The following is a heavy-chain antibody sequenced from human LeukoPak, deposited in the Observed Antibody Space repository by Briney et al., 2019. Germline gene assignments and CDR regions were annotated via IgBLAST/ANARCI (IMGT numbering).Heavy chain of an antibody. D-gene: IGHD6-13*01. CDR3: ARGGYSSSWYPPPWFDP. CDR2: ISSSSSYV. V-gene: IGHV3-21*01. Sequence: PGGSLRLSCAASGFTFSSYSMNWVRQAPGKGLEWVSSISSSSSYVYYADSVKGRFTISRDNAKNSLYLHMNSLRAEDTAVYYCARGGYSSSWYPPPWFDPWGQEPWSPSPQ. CDR1: GFTFSSYS. J-gene: IGHJ5*02.